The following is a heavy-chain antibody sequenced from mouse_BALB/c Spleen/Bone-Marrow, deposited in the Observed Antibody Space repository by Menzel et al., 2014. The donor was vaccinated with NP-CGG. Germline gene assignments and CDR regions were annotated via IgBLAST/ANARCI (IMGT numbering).Heavy chain of an antibody. CDR3: ARTFQPRRAMDY. CDR1: DYTFTSYW. V-gene: IGHV1-74*01. CDR2: IDPSNSET. D-gene: IGHD6-1*01. Sequence: VQLVESGPELVRPGASVKMSCKASDYTFTSYWTHWVKQRPGQGLEWIGMIDPSNSETRLNQKFKDKATLNVDKSSNTAYMHLSSLTSEDSAVYYCARTFQPRRAMDYWGQGSSVTVSS. J-gene: IGHJ4*01.